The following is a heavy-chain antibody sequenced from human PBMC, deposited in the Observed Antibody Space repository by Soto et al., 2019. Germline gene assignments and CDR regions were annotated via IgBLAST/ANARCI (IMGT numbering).Heavy chain of an antibody. V-gene: IGHV4-59*08. CDR1: GGSISSYY. CDR3: ARQGFGPLHGRVDV. Sequence: QVQLQESGPGLVKPSETLSLSCTVSGGSISSYYWSWFRQSPGKRMEWIGYVHHSWGSSYNPSLPSRVAISLDTSKSQFSLMVTAVTATDTAVYDCARQGFGPLHGRVDVWGQGTTVTVSS. D-gene: IGHD3-10*01. CDR2: VHHSWGS. J-gene: IGHJ6*02.